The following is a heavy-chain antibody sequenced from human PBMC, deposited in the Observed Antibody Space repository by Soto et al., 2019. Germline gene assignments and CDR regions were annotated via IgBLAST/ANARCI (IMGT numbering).Heavy chain of an antibody. J-gene: IGHJ4*02. CDR3: ARDVGMASRPYLDY. CDR2: INPSGGST. CDR1: GYTFTTYY. Sequence: ASVKVSCKASGYTFTTYYMYWVRQAPGQGLEWMGIINPSGGSTSFAQKFQGRVTMTRDTSTSTVYMELISLASEDTAVYYCARDVGMASRPYLDYWGQGTLVTVSS. D-gene: IGHD6-6*01. V-gene: IGHV1-46*01.